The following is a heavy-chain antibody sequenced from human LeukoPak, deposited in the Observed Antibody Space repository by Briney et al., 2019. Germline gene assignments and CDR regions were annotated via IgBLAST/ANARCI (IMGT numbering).Heavy chain of an antibody. Sequence: GGSLRLSCAASGFTFSSYSMTWVRQAPGKGLEGVSSISSSSSYIYYADSVKGRFTISRDNAKNSLYLQMNSLRAEDTAVYYCARRHIASDAFDIWGQGTMVTVSS. V-gene: IGHV3-21*01. CDR3: ARRHIASDAFDI. CDR1: GFTFSSYS. J-gene: IGHJ3*02. CDR2: ISSSSSYI. D-gene: IGHD6-13*01.